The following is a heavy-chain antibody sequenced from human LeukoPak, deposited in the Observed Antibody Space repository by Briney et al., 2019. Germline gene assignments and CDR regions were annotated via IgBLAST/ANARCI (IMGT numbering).Heavy chain of an antibody. CDR2: IYTSGST. CDR3: ARDSPHPPGYYDDSGYYRGAFDI. Sequence: SETLSLTCTVSGGSISSYYWSWIRQPAGKGLEWIGRIYTSGSTNYNPSLKSRVTMSVDTSKNQFSLKLSSVTAADTAVYYCARDSPHPPGYYDDSGYYRGAFDIWGQGTMVTVSS. J-gene: IGHJ3*02. CDR1: GGSISSYY. D-gene: IGHD3-22*01. V-gene: IGHV4-4*07.